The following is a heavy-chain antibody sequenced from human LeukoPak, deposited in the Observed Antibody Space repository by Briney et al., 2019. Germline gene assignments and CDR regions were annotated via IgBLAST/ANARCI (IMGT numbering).Heavy chain of an antibody. D-gene: IGHD4-17*01. Sequence: ASVKVSCKASGYTFTSYYMHWVRQAPGKGLEWMGGFDPEDGETIYAQKFQGRVTMTEDTSTDTAYMELSSLRSEDTAVYYCATLTTVTTYWFDPWGQGTLVTVSS. V-gene: IGHV1-24*01. CDR2: FDPEDGET. CDR1: GYTFTSYY. CDR3: ATLTTVTTYWFDP. J-gene: IGHJ5*02.